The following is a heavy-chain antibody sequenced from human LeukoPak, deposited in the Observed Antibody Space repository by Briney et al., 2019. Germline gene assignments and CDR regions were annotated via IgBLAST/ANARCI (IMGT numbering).Heavy chain of an antibody. J-gene: IGHJ3*02. V-gene: IGHV3-7*01. Sequence: GGSLRLSCAASGFTFSSYWMSWVRQAPGKGLEWVANIKQDGSKIHYVDSVKGRFTISRDNAKNSLYLHMNSLRAEDTAVYYCVREWAIWGQGTMVTVSS. CDR3: VREWAI. CDR2: IKQDGSKI. CDR1: GFTFSSYW.